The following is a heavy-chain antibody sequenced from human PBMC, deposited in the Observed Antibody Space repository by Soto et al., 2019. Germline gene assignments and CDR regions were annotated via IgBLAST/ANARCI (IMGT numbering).Heavy chain of an antibody. Sequence: PGGSLRLSCAASGFTVSSNYMSWVRQAPGKGLEWVSVIYSGGSTYYADSVKGRFTISRDNSENTLYLQMNSLRAEDTAVYYCARTCSGGTGSFDVWGQGALVTVSS. D-gene: IGHD2-15*01. CDR1: GFTVSSNY. CDR3: ARTCSGGTGSFDV. CDR2: IYSGGST. J-gene: IGHJ4*02. V-gene: IGHV3-66*01.